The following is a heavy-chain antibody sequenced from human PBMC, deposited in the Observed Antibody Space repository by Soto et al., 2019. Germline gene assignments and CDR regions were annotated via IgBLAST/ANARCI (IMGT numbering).Heavy chain of an antibody. CDR1: GGTFSSYS. CDR2: IIPIFGTA. Sequence: SVKVSCKASGGTFSSYSISWVRQAPGQGLEWMGGIIPIFGTANYAQKFQGRVTITADESTSTAYMELSSLRSEDTAVYYCAREPTVVTPGAFDIWGQGTMVTVSS. D-gene: IGHD4-17*01. V-gene: IGHV1-69*13. CDR3: AREPTVVTPGAFDI. J-gene: IGHJ3*02.